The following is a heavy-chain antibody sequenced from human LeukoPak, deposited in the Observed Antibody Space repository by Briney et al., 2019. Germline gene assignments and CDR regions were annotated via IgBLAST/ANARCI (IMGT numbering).Heavy chain of an antibody. CDR3: AKEAQQWLVYLDY. CDR2: ISGSGGST. Sequence: PGGSLRLSCAASRFNFSNYWMNWVRQAPGKGLEWVSAISGSGGSTYYADSVKGRFTISRDNSKNTLYLQMNSLRAEDTAVYYCAKEAQQWLVYLDYWGQGTLVTVSS. CDR1: RFNFSNYW. D-gene: IGHD6-19*01. J-gene: IGHJ4*02. V-gene: IGHV3-23*01.